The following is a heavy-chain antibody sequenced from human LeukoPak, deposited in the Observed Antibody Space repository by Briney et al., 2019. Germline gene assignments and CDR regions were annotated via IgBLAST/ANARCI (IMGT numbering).Heavy chain of an antibody. CDR3: AKASEGGRGYLDY. V-gene: IGHV3-23*01. Sequence: PGGSLRLSCAASGFSFSSYAMSWVRQAPGKGLEWVSVISGSGGSTNYAASVKGRFTMSRDNSQNTLYLQMNSLRVEDTAVYYVAKASEGGRGYLDYGGQGTLVTVSS. CDR2: ISGSGGST. D-gene: IGHD3-16*01. CDR1: GFSFSSYA. J-gene: IGHJ4*02.